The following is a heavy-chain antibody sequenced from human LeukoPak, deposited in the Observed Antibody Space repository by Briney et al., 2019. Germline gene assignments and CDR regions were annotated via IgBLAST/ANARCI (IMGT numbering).Heavy chain of an antibody. J-gene: IGHJ4*02. CDR2: INPSGGST. CDR1: GYTFTSYY. CDR3: ASEGAYGSGSYPFDY. V-gene: IGHV1-46*01. Sequence: ASVKVSCKASGYTFTSYYMHWVRQAPGQGLEWMGIINPSGGSTSYAQKFQGRVTMTRDTSTSTVYMELSSLRSEDTAVYYCASEGAYGSGSYPFDYRGQGTLVTVSS. D-gene: IGHD3-10*01.